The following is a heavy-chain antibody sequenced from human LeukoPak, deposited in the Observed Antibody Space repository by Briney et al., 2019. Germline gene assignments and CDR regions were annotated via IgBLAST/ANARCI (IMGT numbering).Heavy chain of an antibody. D-gene: IGHD2-2*01. CDR3: ARGPALYCTSSSCLDGVD. J-gene: IGHJ4*02. V-gene: IGHV3-21*01. Sequence: GGSLRLSCAASGFTFSDYAMNWVRQAPGKRLEWVSSISSGGSYISYADSVKGRFTVSRDNAKDSLFLQMRSLRDEDTAVYYCARGPALYCTSSSCLDGVDWGQGTLVSVSS. CDR2: ISSGGSYI. CDR1: GFTFSDYA.